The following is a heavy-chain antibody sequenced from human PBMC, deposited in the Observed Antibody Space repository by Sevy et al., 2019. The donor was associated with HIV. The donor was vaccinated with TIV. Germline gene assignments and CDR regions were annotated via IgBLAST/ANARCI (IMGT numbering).Heavy chain of an antibody. V-gene: IGHV4-39*01. Sequence: SETLSLTYTVSGGSISSSSYYWGWIRQPPGKGLEWIGNIYYSGSSYYNPSLNSRVTISVVTSKNQFSLKLTSVTAADTAVYYCPGFEYGDYTNLFDPWGQGTLVTVSS. CDR2: IYYSGSS. D-gene: IGHD4-17*01. J-gene: IGHJ5*02. CDR1: GGSISSSSYY. CDR3: PGFEYGDYTNLFDP.